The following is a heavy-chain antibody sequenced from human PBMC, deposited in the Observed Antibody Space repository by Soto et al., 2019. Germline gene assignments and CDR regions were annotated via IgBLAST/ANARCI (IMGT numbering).Heavy chain of an antibody. Sequence: EVQLLESGGGLVQPGGSLRLSCAASGITFSNYAMSWVRQAPGKGLEWVSSIRDSDDSTYYADSVKGRFSISRDNSKNTLYLQMNSLRAEDTAVYYCAKGTAFGYWGKGTLVTVSS. CDR3: AKGTAFGY. J-gene: IGHJ4*02. CDR2: IRDSDDST. D-gene: IGHD2-2*01. V-gene: IGHV3-23*01. CDR1: GITFSNYA.